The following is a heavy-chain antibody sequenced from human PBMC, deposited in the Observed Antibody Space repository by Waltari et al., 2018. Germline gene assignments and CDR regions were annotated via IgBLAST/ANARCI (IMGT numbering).Heavy chain of an antibody. CDR1: GFTFSSYT. Sequence: EVQLVGSGGGLVKPGGSLRISWAASGFTFSSYTMNCGRQAPGKGLEWVSSISSGSSYIYYADSVKGRFTISRDNAKNSLYLQMNSLRVEETAVYYCAREWGVMVGTAGFYFDYWGQGALVTVSS. D-gene: IGHD2-15*01. CDR3: AREWGVMVGTAGFYFDY. CDR2: ISSGSSYI. J-gene: IGHJ4*02. V-gene: IGHV3-21*01.